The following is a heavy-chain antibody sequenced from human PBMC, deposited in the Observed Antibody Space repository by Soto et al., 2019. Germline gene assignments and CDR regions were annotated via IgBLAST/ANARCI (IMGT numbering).Heavy chain of an antibody. J-gene: IGHJ4*02. Sequence: QVQLVESGGGVVQPGRSLRLSCAASGFTFSSYAMHWVRQAPGKGLEWVAVISYDGSNKYYADSVKGRFTISRDNSKNTLYLQMNGLRAEDTAVYYCARGYCSGGSCSIFAYWGQGTLVTVSS. CDR2: ISYDGSNK. D-gene: IGHD2-15*01. CDR3: ARGYCSGGSCSIFAY. CDR1: GFTFSSYA. V-gene: IGHV3-30-3*01.